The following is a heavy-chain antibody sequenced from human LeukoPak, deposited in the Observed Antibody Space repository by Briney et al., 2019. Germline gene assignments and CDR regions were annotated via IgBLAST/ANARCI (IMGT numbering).Heavy chain of an antibody. Sequence: SVKVSCKASGGTFSSYAISWVRQAPGQGLEWMGRIIPILGIANYAQKFQGRVTITADKSTSTAYMELSSLRSEDTAVYYCARDSDSGYDSYXGXGTLVTVSS. V-gene: IGHV1-69*04. D-gene: IGHD5-12*01. CDR3: ARDSDSGYDSY. CDR2: IIPILGIA. CDR1: GGTFSSYA. J-gene: IGHJ4*02.